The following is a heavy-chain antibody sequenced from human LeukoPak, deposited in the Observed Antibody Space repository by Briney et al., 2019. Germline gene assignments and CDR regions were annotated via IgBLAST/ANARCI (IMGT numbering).Heavy chain of an antibody. CDR1: GFTFSSYS. J-gene: IGHJ4*02. CDR3: ARDLGSGDSPR. D-gene: IGHD2-15*01. CDR2: ISSSSSTI. Sequence: GGSLRLSCAASGFTFSSYSMNWVRQAPGKGLEWVSYISSSSSTIYYADSVKGRFTISRDNAKNSLYLQMNSLRAEDTAVYYCARDLGSGDSPRWGQGTLVTVSS. V-gene: IGHV3-48*04.